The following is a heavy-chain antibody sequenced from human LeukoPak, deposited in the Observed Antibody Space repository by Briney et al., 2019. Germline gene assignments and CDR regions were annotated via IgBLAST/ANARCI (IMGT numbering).Heavy chain of an antibody. CDR3: ARTDIVATRDRGYMDV. CDR1: GGSISSGSYY. V-gene: IGHV4-61*02. CDR2: IYTSGST. J-gene: IGHJ6*03. Sequence: KASETLSLTCTVSGGSISSGSYYWSWIRQPAGKGLEWIGRIYTSGSTNYNPSLKSRVTISVDTSKNQFSLKLSSVTAADTAVYYCARTDIVATRDRGYMDVWGKGTTVTVSS. D-gene: IGHD5-12*01.